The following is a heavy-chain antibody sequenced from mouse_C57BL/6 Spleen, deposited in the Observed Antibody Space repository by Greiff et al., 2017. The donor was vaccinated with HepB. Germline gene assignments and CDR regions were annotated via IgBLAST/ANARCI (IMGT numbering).Heavy chain of an antibody. J-gene: IGHJ2*01. CDR1: GYTFTSYW. CDR3: ARRGAYRWYFDY. CDR2: IYPGSGST. V-gene: IGHV1-55*01. D-gene: IGHD2-12*01. Sequence: QVQLQQPGAELVKPGASVKMSCKASGYTFTSYWITWVKQRPGQGLEWIGDIYPGSGSTNYNEKFKSKATLTVDTSSSTAYMQLSSLTSEDSAVYYCARRGAYRWYFDYWGQGTTLTVSS.